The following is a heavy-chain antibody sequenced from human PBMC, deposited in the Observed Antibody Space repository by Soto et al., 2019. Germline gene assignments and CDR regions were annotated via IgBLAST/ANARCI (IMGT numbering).Heavy chain of an antibody. Sequence: QVQLQESGPGLVRPSETLSLTCSVSDGSISGLYWTWVRQSPGKGLEWIGWIYSSGTTNYNHSLKRRVAFSVDTSKNQFSLKLTSVTAADTAIYYCARLRNHYFMDAWGKGTTVAVSS. D-gene: IGHD1-1*01. CDR1: DGSISGLY. CDR3: ARLRNHYFMDA. V-gene: IGHV4-59*08. J-gene: IGHJ6*03. CDR2: IYSSGTT.